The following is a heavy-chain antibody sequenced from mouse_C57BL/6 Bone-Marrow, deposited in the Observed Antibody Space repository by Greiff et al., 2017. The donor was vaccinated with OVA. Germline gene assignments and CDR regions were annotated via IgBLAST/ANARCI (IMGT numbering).Heavy chain of an antibody. V-gene: IGHV1-5*01. D-gene: IGHD1-1*01. J-gene: IGHJ2*01. Sequence: VQLQQSGTVLVRPGASVKMSCKTSGYTFTSYWMHWVKQRPGQGLEWIGAIYPGNSDTSYNQKFKGKAKLTAVTSASTAYMKLSSLTNEDSAVDYCTGWTTVVATDYFDYWGQGTTLTVSA. CDR3: TGWTTVVATDYFDY. CDR2: IYPGNSDT. CDR1: GYTFTSYW.